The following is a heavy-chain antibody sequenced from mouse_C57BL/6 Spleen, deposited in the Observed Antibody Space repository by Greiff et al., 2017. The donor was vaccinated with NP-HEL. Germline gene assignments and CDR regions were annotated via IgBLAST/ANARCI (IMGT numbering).Heavy chain of an antibody. CDR3: ARTRLRAPVYFDV. D-gene: IGHD2-4*01. CDR1: GYSFTDYN. J-gene: IGHJ1*03. Sequence: VQLKESGPELVKPGASVKISCKASGYSFTDYNMNWVKQSNGKSLEWIGVINPNYGTTSYNQKFKGKATLTVDKSSSTAYMQLNSLTSQDSAVYYGARTRLRAPVYFDVWGTGTTVTVSS. CDR2: INPNYGTT. V-gene: IGHV1-39*01.